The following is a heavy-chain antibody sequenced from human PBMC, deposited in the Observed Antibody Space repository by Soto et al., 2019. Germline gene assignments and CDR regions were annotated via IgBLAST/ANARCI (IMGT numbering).Heavy chain of an antibody. CDR3: ARIRGWHYYDSSGYYYFDY. Sequence: LVNPTQTLTLTCTFSGFSLSTSGMCVSWIRQPPGKALEWLALIDWDDDKYYSTSLKTRLTISKDTSKNQVVLTMTNMDPVDTATYYCARIRGWHYYDSSGYYYFDYWGQGTLVTVSS. V-gene: IGHV2-70*01. CDR2: IDWDDDK. J-gene: IGHJ4*02. D-gene: IGHD3-22*01. CDR1: GFSLSTSGMC.